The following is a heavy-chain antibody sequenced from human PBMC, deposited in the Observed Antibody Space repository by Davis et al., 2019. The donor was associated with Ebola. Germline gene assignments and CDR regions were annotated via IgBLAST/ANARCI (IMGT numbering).Heavy chain of an antibody. CDR1: GYTLTELS. CDR2: FDPEDGET. D-gene: IGHD3-3*01. Sequence: ASVKVSCKVSGYTLTELSMHWVRQAPGKGLEWMGGFDPEDGETIYAQKFQGRVTMTRDTSINTAYMELSSLRSEDTAVYFCAASSTTDDFWSGPMAYWGQGTWVTVSS. V-gene: IGHV1-24*01. J-gene: IGHJ4*02. CDR3: AASSTTDDFWSGPMAY.